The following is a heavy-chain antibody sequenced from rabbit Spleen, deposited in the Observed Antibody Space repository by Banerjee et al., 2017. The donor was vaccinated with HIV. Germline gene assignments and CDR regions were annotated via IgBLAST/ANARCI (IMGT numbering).Heavy chain of an antibody. CDR3: ARDGIGNTYDFDL. V-gene: IGHV1S45*01. CDR2: IYAGSSGST. Sequence: QEQLVESGGGLVKPGGSLALTCKASGFSLNYNYVICWVRQAPGKGLEWIACIYAGSSGSTYYASWAKGRFTISRTSSTTVTLRMTSLTAADTATYFCARDGIGNTYDFDLWGPGTLVTVS. CDR1: GFSLNYNYV. J-gene: IGHJ4*01. D-gene: IGHD6-1*01.